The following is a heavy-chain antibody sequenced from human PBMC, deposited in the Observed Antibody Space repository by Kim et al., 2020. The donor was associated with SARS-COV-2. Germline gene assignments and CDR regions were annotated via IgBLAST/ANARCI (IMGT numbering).Heavy chain of an antibody. D-gene: IGHD3-22*01. Sequence: GESLKISCNGSGYSFTSYWISWVRQMPGKGLEWMGRIDPSDSYTNYSPSFQGHVTISADKSISTAYLQWSSLKASDTAMYYCARGGFDSSGYSYYWGQGTLVTVSS. CDR3: ARGGFDSSGYSYY. J-gene: IGHJ4*02. V-gene: IGHV5-10-1*01. CDR2: IDPSDSYT. CDR1: GYSFTSYW.